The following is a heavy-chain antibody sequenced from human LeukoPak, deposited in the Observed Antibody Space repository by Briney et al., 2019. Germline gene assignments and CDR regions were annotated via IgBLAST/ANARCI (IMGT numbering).Heavy chain of an antibody. CDR1: GYTFTGYY. D-gene: IGHD6-19*01. Sequence: ASVKVSCKASGYTFTGYYMHWVRQAPGQGLEWMGWINPNSGGTNYAKKFQGRVTMTRDTSISTAYMELSRLRSYDTAVYYCARDLGIAVAGHFDYWGQGTLVTVSS. CDR2: INPNSGGT. J-gene: IGHJ4*02. CDR3: ARDLGIAVAGHFDY. V-gene: IGHV1-2*02.